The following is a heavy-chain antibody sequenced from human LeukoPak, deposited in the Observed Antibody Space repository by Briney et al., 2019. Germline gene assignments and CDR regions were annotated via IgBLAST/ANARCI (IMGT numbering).Heavy chain of an antibody. Sequence: AGSLRLSCAASGFTFSTSAMNWVRQAPGKGLEWVSYISSSSSTIYYADSVKGRFTISRDNAKNSLYLQMNSLRDEDTAVYYCARGTTIEWELLYYFDYWGQGTLVTVSS. CDR3: ARGTTIEWELLYYFDY. CDR1: GFTFSTSA. D-gene: IGHD1-26*01. CDR2: ISSSSSTI. V-gene: IGHV3-48*02. J-gene: IGHJ4*02.